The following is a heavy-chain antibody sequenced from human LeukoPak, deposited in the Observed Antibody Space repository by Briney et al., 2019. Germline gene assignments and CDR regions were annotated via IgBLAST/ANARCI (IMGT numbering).Heavy chain of an antibody. CDR2: INSYNGNT. V-gene: IGHV1-18*01. D-gene: IGHD3-22*01. CDR1: GYTFTSYG. J-gene: IGHJ3*02. Sequence: ASVKVSCKASGYTFTSYGISWVRQAPGQGLEWVGWINSYNGNTNYAQKLQGRVTLTTDTSTSTAYMELRSLRPDDTAVYYCARQITMIVVVINDPFDIWGQGTMVTVSS. CDR3: ARQITMIVVVINDPFDI.